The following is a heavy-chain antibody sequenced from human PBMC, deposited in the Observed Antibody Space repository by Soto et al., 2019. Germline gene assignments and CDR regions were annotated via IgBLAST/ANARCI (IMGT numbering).Heavy chain of an antibody. D-gene: IGHD2-15*01. J-gene: IGHJ6*02. V-gene: IGHV5-10-1*01. CDR3: ARHTAALAAYGMDV. CDR1: GYSFTSYW. Sequence: PGESLKISFKGSGYSFTSYWISWVRQMPGKGLEWMGRIDTSDSYTNYSPSFQGHVTISADKSISTAYLQWSSLKASDTAMYYCARHTAALAAYGMDVWGQGTTVTVSS. CDR2: IDTSDSYT.